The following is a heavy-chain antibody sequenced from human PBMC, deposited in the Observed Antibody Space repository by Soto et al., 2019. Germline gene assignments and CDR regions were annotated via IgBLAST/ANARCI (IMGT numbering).Heavy chain of an antibody. CDR3: ARAGGVAARAKFYAGLDV. CDR2: ISSSGTYI. J-gene: IGHJ6*02. CDR1: GFVFGSSA. V-gene: IGHV3-21*02. D-gene: IGHD6-6*01. Sequence: EGQLVESGGGLVKPGGSLRLSCVGSGFVFGSSAMTWVRQAPGKGLEWVASISSSGTYIYYADSVKGRFTTSRDNANNLLFLQTTSLRGDDTAVYYCARAGGVAARAKFYAGLDVWGQGTTVSVSS.